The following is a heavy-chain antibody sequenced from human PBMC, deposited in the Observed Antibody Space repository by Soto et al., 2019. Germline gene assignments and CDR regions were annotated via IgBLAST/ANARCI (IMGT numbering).Heavy chain of an antibody. V-gene: IGHV3-66*01. CDR1: GFTVSSNY. D-gene: IGHD6-19*01. CDR3: ARDQVKQWLEWYFDL. CDR2: IYSGGKT. J-gene: IGHJ2*01. Sequence: GGSLRLSCAASGFTVSSNYMSWVRQAPGKGLEWVSIIYSGGKTYYADSVKGRFTISRDNSKNTLYLQMNSLRAEDTAVYYCARDQVKQWLEWYFDLWGRGTLVTVSS.